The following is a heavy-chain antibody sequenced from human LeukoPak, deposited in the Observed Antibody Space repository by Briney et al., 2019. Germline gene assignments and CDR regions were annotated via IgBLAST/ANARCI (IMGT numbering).Heavy chain of an antibody. CDR2: IYYSGST. Sequence: SETLSLTCTVSGGSISSGGYYWSWIRQHPGKGLEWIGYIYYSGSTYYNPSLKSRVTISVDTSKNQFSLKLSSVTAADTAVYYCARSQSLDPPAIYYYGMDVWGQGTTVTVSS. J-gene: IGHJ6*02. D-gene: IGHD3-9*01. CDR1: GGSISSGGYY. V-gene: IGHV4-31*03. CDR3: ARSQSLDPPAIYYYGMDV.